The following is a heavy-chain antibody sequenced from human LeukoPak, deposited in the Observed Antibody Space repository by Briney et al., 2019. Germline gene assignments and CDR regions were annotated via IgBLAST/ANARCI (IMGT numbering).Heavy chain of an antibody. V-gene: IGHV3-23*01. CDR1: GFTFSSYA. Sequence: GGSLRLSCAASGFTFSSYAMSWVRQAPGKGLEWVSAISGSGGSTYYADSMKGRFTISRDNSKNTLYLQMNSLRAEDTAVYYCAKAGGYSYGPGFDYWGQGTLVTVSS. CDR3: AKAGGYSYGPGFDY. J-gene: IGHJ4*02. CDR2: ISGSGGST. D-gene: IGHD5-18*01.